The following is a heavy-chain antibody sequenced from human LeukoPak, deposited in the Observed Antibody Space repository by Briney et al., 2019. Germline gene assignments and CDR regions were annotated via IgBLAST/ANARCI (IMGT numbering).Heavy chain of an antibody. Sequence: GRSLRLSCAASGFTFSRCGMHWVRQTPGKGLEWVAVISYDASNKYYADSVKGRFTISRDNSKNTLYLQMNSLRAEDTAVYYCAKSHGYSYGFDYWGQGTLVTVSS. CDR2: ISYDASNK. CDR3: AKSHGYSYGFDY. D-gene: IGHD5-18*01. CDR1: GFTFSRCG. V-gene: IGHV3-30*18. J-gene: IGHJ4*02.